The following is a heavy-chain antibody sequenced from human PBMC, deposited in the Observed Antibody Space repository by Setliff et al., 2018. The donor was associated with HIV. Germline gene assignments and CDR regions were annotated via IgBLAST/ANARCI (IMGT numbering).Heavy chain of an antibody. V-gene: IGHV3-20*04. CDR3: ARDNAYYGSGSHFDY. CDR2: INWNGGST. J-gene: IGHJ4*02. D-gene: IGHD3-10*01. CDR1: GFTFDDYG. Sequence: GGSLRLSCAASGFTFDDYGMSWVRQAPGKGLEWVSGINWNGGSTGYADSVKGRFTISRDNAKNSLYLQMNSLRAEDTAVYYCARDNAYYGSGSHFDYWGQGTLVTVSS.